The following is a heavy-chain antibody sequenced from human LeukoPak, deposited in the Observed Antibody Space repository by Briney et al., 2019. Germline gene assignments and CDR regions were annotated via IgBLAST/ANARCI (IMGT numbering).Heavy chain of an antibody. Sequence: GGSLRLSCEASGFIFSNYVMIRVRQAPGRGLEWVSGISGSGVGTYYADSVKGRFTISRDNSKNTVYLQMNGLRAEDTAVYYCAIADNSGWYCFDYWGQGTLVAVSS. CDR2: ISGSGVGT. J-gene: IGHJ4*02. D-gene: IGHD6-19*01. CDR1: GFIFSNYV. CDR3: AIADNSGWYCFDY. V-gene: IGHV3-23*01.